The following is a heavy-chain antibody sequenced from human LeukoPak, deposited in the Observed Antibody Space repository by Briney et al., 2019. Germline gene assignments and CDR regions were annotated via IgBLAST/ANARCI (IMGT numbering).Heavy chain of an antibody. D-gene: IGHD3-10*01. CDR3: ARLKRITMVRGVINGMDV. J-gene: IGHJ6*02. V-gene: IGHV4-34*01. CDR1: GGSFSGYY. Sequence: SETLSLTCAVYGGSFSGYYWSWIRQPPGRGLEWIGEINHSGSTNYNPSLKSRVTISVDTSKNQFSLKLSSVTAADTAVYYCARLKRITMVRGVINGMDVWGQGTTVTVSS. CDR2: INHSGST.